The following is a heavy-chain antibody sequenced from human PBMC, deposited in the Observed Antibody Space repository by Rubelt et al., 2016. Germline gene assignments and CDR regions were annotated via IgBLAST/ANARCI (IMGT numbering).Heavy chain of an antibody. Sequence: QVQLQESGPGLVKPSEALSLTCTVSGYSIRSGYYWGWIRQPPGKGLEWIGSIYHSGSTYYNPSLKSRVAISVDTSKNQFSLKLSSVTAADTAVYYCARDHSSGWYLEGFFDYWGQGTLVTVSS. V-gene: IGHV4-38-2*02. J-gene: IGHJ4*02. D-gene: IGHD6-19*01. CDR2: IYHSGST. CDR1: GYSIRSGYY. CDR3: ARDHSSGWYLEGFFDY.